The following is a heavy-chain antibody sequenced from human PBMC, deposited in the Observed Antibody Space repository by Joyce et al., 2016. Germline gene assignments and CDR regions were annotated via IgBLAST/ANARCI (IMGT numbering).Heavy chain of an antibody. CDR2: ISSDATEK. CDR1: AFTFRYYG. V-gene: IGHV3-30*03. Sequence: VKLVESGGGLVQPGKSLRLSCEVSAFTFRYYGMQWVRQAPGKGLEWVALISSDATEKFYADSVKGRFTISRDNSQNTLYLQLNTPRTEDTAVYYCTSLKYCNSVSCYDALNLWGQGTMVIVSS. CDR3: TSLKYCNSVSCYDALNL. D-gene: IGHD2-2*01. J-gene: IGHJ3*01.